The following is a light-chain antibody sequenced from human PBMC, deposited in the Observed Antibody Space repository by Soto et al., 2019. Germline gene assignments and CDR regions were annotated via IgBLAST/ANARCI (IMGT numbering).Light chain of an antibody. CDR1: QSVMYSNNKNY. J-gene: IGKJ1*01. CDR3: HQYFTFPWT. V-gene: IGKV4-1*01. Sequence: DIVLTQSPYSLAVSPGERATINCESSQSVMYSNNKNYISWFQQKPGQSPQLLIFWASMRESGVPDRFSGSGSGTNFTLTISGLQAEDVAIYYCHQYFTFPWTFGQGTKVDIK. CDR2: WAS.